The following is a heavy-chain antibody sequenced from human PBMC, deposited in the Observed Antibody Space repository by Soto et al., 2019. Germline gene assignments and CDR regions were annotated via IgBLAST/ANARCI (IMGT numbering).Heavy chain of an antibody. CDR1: GYTFTSYD. CDR2: MNPNSGNT. V-gene: IGHV1-8*01. Sequence: ASVKVSCKASGYTFTSYDINWVRQATGQGLEWMGWMNPNSGNTGYAQKFQGRVTMTRNTSISTAYMELSSLRSEDTAVYYCASTYCTNGVCYYYYYYGMDVWGQGTTVTVSS. J-gene: IGHJ6*02. CDR3: ASTYCTNGVCYYYYYYGMDV. D-gene: IGHD2-8*01.